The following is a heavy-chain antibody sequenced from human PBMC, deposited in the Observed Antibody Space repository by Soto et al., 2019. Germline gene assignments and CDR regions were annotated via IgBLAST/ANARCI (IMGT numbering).Heavy chain of an antibody. D-gene: IGHD4-4*01. CDR2: IKQDGGEK. Sequence: GSLRLSCAASGFTFSSYWMSWVRQAPGKGLEWVANIKQDGGEKYYVDSVKGRFTISRDNAKNSLYLQMNSLRAEDTAVYYCARESGTGDSNYANWFDPWGQGTLVTVSS. V-gene: IGHV3-7*01. CDR1: GFTFSSYW. CDR3: ARESGTGDSNYANWFDP. J-gene: IGHJ5*02.